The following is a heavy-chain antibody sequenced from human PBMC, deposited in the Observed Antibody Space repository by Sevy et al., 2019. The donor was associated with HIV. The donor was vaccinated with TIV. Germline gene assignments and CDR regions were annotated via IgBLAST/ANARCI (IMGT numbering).Heavy chain of an antibody. Sequence: GGSLRLSCGASGFTVSDAWMSWVRQAPGKGLEWVGRIKSKSDGGTTDYVAPVKGRFTISRDDSKNTLYLQMSSLKTEDTAVYYCTTPPGVTIVGVVKDYRGQGTLVTVSS. CDR3: TTPPGVTIVGVVKDY. CDR2: IKSKSDGGTT. J-gene: IGHJ4*02. CDR1: GFTVSDAW. V-gene: IGHV3-15*01. D-gene: IGHD3-3*01.